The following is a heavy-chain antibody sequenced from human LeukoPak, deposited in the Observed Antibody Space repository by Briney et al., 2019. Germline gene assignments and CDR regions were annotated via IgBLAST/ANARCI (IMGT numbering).Heavy chain of an antibody. V-gene: IGHV1-69*04. D-gene: IGHD3-22*01. Sequence: SVKVSCKASGGTFSSYTISWVRQAPGQGLEWMGRIIPILGIANYAQKFQGRVTITADKSTSTAYMELSSLRSEDTAVYYCARDYYYDSSGYYSVYWGQGTLVAVSS. CDR1: GGTFSSYT. J-gene: IGHJ4*02. CDR3: ARDYYYDSSGYYSVY. CDR2: IIPILGIA.